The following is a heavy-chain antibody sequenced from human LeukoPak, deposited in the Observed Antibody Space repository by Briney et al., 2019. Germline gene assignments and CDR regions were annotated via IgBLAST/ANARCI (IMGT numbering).Heavy chain of an antibody. CDR1: GYTFTSYY. CDR2: INPSGGST. Sequence: ASVKVSCKASGYTFTSYYMHWVRQAPGQGLEWMGIINPSGGSTSYAQKSQGRVTMTRDTSTSTVYMELSSLRSEDTAVYYCARADSGSYYRDYFDYWGQGTLVTVSS. D-gene: IGHD1-26*01. CDR3: ARADSGSYYRDYFDY. J-gene: IGHJ4*02. V-gene: IGHV1-46*01.